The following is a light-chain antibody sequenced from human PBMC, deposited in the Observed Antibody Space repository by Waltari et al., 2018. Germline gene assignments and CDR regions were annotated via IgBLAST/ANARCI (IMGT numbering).Light chain of an antibody. CDR3: QQSFSSPWT. CDR1: QSAKTS. Sequence: EVVMTQSPATLSVSPGERVSLSCRASQSAKTSLAWYQQTPGQAPRRLIYRASTRAAGVPDRFSGSGSGTEFTLTVTNLQPDDFAVYFCQQSFSSPWTFGQGTRV. CDR2: RAS. V-gene: IGKV3D-15*01. J-gene: IGKJ1*01.